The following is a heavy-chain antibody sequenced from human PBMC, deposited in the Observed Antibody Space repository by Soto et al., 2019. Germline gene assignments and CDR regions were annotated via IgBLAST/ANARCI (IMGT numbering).Heavy chain of an antibody. CDR1: AGTFSSYA. J-gene: IGHJ4*02. D-gene: IGHD6-19*01. CDR2: IIPIFGTA. V-gene: IGHV1-69*01. CDR3: ASYIGDSSGWDE. Sequence: QVQLVQSGAEVKKPGSSVKVSCKASAGTFSSYAITWVRQAPGQGLEWMGGIIPIFGTANYAQKFQGRVTITADEATSTAYMELSSLRSEDTAVYYCASYIGDSSGWDEWGQGTLVTVSS.